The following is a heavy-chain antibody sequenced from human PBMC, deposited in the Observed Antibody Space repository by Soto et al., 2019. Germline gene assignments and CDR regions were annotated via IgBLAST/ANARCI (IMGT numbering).Heavy chain of an antibody. D-gene: IGHD2-15*01. Sequence: QVQLVESGGGVVQPGRSLRLSCAASGFTFSSYGMHWVRQAPGKGLEWVAVIWYDGSNKYYADSVKGRFTISRDNSKNTLDLQMNSLRAEDTAVYYCERDGYCSGGSCYSVPVFDYWGQGTLVTVSS. CDR2: IWYDGSNK. CDR1: GFTFSSYG. CDR3: ERDGYCSGGSCYSVPVFDY. J-gene: IGHJ4*02. V-gene: IGHV3-33*01.